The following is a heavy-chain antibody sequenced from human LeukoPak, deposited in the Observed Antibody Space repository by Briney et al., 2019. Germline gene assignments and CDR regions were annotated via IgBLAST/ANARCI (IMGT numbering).Heavy chain of an antibody. CDR3: ARAERTVSGLDV. Sequence: ASVKVSCKASGYTFTDYYMHWVRQAPGQGLEWMGWMNPHSGGTNYAQKFRARVSMTTDTTINTAYLELTGLTSDDTAPYYCARAERTVSGLDVWGQGTTVTVSS. D-gene: IGHD2-2*01. CDR1: GYTFTDYY. CDR2: MNPHSGGT. J-gene: IGHJ6*02. V-gene: IGHV1-2*02.